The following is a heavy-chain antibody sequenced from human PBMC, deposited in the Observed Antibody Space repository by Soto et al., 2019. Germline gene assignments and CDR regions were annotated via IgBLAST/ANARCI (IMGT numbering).Heavy chain of an antibody. D-gene: IGHD3-22*01. CDR3: ARGDYHETSGPFSDAFDV. CDR1: GFTFSSSW. V-gene: IGHV3-74*01. J-gene: IGHJ3*01. CDR2: INTDGSNT. Sequence: GGSLRLSCAASGFTFSSSWMHWVRQGPGKGLVWVSYINTDGSNTNYADSVKGRFTISRDNAKKSLYLQMNSLRVEDTAVYYCARGDYHETSGPFSDAFDVWGPGTMVTVSS.